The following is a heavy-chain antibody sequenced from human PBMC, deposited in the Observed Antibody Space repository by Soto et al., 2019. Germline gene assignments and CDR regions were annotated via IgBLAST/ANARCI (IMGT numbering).Heavy chain of an antibody. CDR1: GGTFSSYT. CDR3: AREQQLGTSWGDTWFDP. D-gene: IGHD6-13*01. V-gene: IGHV1-69*08. Sequence: QVQLVQSGAEVKKPGSSVKVSCKASGGTFSSYTISWVRQAPGQGLEWMGRIIPILGIANYAQKFQGRVTITADKSTSTAYMELSSLRSEDTAVYYCAREQQLGTSWGDTWFDPWGQGTLVTVSS. CDR2: IIPILGIA. J-gene: IGHJ5*02.